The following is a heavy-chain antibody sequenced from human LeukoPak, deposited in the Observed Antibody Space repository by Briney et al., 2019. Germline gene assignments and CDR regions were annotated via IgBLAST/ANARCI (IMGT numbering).Heavy chain of an antibody. CDR1: GFTFSSYW. CDR3: AKVTHSSIAAPYGMDV. J-gene: IGHJ6*02. CDR2: INSDGSST. V-gene: IGHV3-74*01. Sequence: GGSLRLSCAASGFTFSSYWMHWVRQAPGKGLVWVSRINSDGSSTSYADSVKGRFTISRDNSKNTLYLQMNSLRAEDTAVYYCAKVTHSSIAAPYGMDVWGQGTTVTVSS. D-gene: IGHD6-6*01.